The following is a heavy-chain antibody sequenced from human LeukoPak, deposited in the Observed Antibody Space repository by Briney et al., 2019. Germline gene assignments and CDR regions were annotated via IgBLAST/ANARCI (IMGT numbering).Heavy chain of an antibody. D-gene: IGHD3-22*01. Sequence: ASVKVSCKTSGYTFTSFAIHWVRQAPGQRLEWMGWINAGNGNTKYSQKFQGRVSITRVTSASTAYMELSSLRSEDTAVYYCARGAFYYDMPTYYFDYWGQGTLVTVSS. V-gene: IGHV1-3*01. CDR1: GYTFTSFA. CDR2: INAGNGNT. CDR3: ARGAFYYDMPTYYFDY. J-gene: IGHJ4*02.